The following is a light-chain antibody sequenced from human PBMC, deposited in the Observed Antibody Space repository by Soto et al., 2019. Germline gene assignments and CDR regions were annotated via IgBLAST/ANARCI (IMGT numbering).Light chain of an antibody. CDR2: SAS. V-gene: IGKV1-39*01. CDR1: QSIAGY. J-gene: IGKJ5*01. CDR3: QQSFSVPIT. Sequence: DIQMTQSPSSLSASVGDRVTITCRASQSIAGYLSWYQQRPGKAPKFLIYSASSLQSGVPSRFSGSGSGPDFSLTINRLQPEDFATYFCQQSFSVPITFGQGTRLEIK.